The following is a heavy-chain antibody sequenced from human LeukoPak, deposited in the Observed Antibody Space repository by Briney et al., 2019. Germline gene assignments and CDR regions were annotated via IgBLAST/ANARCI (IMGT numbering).Heavy chain of an antibody. CDR3: ARGASGPIDY. CDR2: IHHSGGT. V-gene: IGHV4-34*01. CDR1: GXSFSGYY. J-gene: IGHJ4*02. D-gene: IGHD6-19*01. Sequence: SETLSLTCAVYGXSFSGYYWSWIRQPPGKGLEWIGEIHHSGGTNYNPSLKSRVTISVDTSKNQFSLRLSSLTAADTAVYYCARGASGPIDYWGQGVLVTVSS.